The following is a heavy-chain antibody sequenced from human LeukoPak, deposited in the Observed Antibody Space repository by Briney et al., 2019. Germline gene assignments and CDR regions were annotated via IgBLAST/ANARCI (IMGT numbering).Heavy chain of an antibody. J-gene: IGHJ6*03. D-gene: IGHD6-6*01. CDR3: ARNEYSSFTAYYYYMDV. Sequence: SVKVSCKASGGTFSSDAISWLRQAPGQGLEWMGGIIPIFGTANYAQKFQGRVTITADESTSTAYMELSSLRSEDTAVYYCARNEYSSFTAYYYYMDVWGKGTTVTVSS. V-gene: IGHV1-69*13. CDR1: GGTFSSDA. CDR2: IIPIFGTA.